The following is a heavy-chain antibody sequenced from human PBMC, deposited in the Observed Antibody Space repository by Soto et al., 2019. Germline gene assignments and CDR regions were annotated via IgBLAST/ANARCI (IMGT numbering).Heavy chain of an antibody. V-gene: IGHV3-30*18. D-gene: IGHD5-12*01. CDR2: TSHDGTNK. CDR3: AKETVATIRPTRIYYYYGLDV. J-gene: IGHJ6*02. Sequence: QVQLVESGGGVVQPGRSLRLSCATSGFTFSRYGIHWVRQALGKGLEWVAVTSHDGTNKYYTDSVKGRFIISRDNSKNTLYLEMNSLRAEDTAVYYCAKETVATIRPTRIYYYYGLDVWGQGTTVSVSS. CDR1: GFTFSRYG.